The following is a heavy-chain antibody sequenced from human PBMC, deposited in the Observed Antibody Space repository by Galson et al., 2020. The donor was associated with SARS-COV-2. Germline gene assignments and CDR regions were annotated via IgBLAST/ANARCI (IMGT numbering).Heavy chain of an antibody. CDR1: SGSISSGGYY. D-gene: IGHD3-22*01. CDR2: IYYSGST. V-gene: IGHV4-31*03. J-gene: IGHJ5*02. Sequence: SETLSLTCTVSSGSISSGGYYWSWIRQHPGKGLEWIGYIYYSGSTYYNPSLKSRVTISVDTSKNQFSLKLSSVTAADTAVYYCARAKAGMIVVVTGFDPWGQGTLVTVSS. CDR3: ARAKAGMIVVVTGFDP.